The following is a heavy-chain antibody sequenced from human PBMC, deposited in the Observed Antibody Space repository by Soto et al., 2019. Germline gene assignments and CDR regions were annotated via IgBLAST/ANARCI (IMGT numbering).Heavy chain of an antibody. CDR2: ITRDGSST. J-gene: IGHJ4*02. V-gene: IGHV3-74*01. Sequence: PGGPLRLSCAASGCSLSDYWMHWVSQAPGEGLVWLSRITRDGSSTNYADSVKGRFTISRDNAKNTLYLQVNSLRGEDTAVYYCVRGANGYYYFDYWGQGTLVTVSS. CDR3: VRGANGYYYFDY. D-gene: IGHD5-18*01. CDR1: GCSLSDYW.